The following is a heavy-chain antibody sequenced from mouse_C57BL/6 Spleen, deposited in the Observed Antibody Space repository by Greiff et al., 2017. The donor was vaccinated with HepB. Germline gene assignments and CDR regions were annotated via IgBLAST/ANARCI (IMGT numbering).Heavy chain of an antibody. D-gene: IGHD2-2*01. V-gene: IGHV5-6*01. CDR2: ISSGGSYT. Sequence: VQLKESGGDLVKPGGSLKLSCAASGFTFSSYGMSWVRQTPDKRLEWVATISSGGSYTYYPDSVKGRFTISRDNAKNTLYLQMSSLKSEDTAMYYCARHGGYDEAMDYWGQGTSVTVSS. CDR1: GFTFSSYG. J-gene: IGHJ4*01. CDR3: ARHGGYDEAMDY.